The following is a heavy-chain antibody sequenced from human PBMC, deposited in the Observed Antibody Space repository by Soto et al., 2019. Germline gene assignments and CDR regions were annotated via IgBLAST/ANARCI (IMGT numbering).Heavy chain of an antibody. CDR1: GDSIISSSG. D-gene: IGHD3-9*01. J-gene: IGHJ6*02. CDR2: ILHDGST. V-gene: IGHV4-4*02. CDR3: ARVLYDIQGVDV. Sequence: PSETLSLPYAVSGDSIISSSGWSWVRQPPGKGLEWIGEILHDGSTNYNPSLKSRVTISVDTSKNQFSLKLSSVTAADTAVYYCARVLYDIQGVDVWGQGTTVTVSS.